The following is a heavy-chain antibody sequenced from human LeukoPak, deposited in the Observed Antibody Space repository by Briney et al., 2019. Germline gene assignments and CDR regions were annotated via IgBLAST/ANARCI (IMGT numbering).Heavy chain of an antibody. CDR1: GYSISSGYY. Sequence: TSEALSLTCTVSGYSISSGYYWGWIRQPPGKGLEWIGSIYHSGSTYYNPSLKSRVTISVDTSKNQFSLKLSSVTAADTAVYYCARDYFDWLGWFDPWGQGTLVTVSS. CDR2: IYHSGST. D-gene: IGHD3-9*01. CDR3: ARDYFDWLGWFDP. V-gene: IGHV4-38-2*02. J-gene: IGHJ5*02.